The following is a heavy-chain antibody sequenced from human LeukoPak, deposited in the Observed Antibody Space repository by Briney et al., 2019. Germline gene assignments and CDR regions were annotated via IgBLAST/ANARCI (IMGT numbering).Heavy chain of an antibody. V-gene: IGHV4-59*08. D-gene: IGHD3-22*01. CDR3: ARLPYYYDSSGRDY. CDR2: IYYSGST. J-gene: IGHJ4*02. CDR1: GGSISSYY. Sequence: SETQSLTCTVSGGSISSYYWSWIRQPPGKGLEWIGYIYYSGSTNYNPSLKSRVTISVDTSKNQFSLKLSSVTAADTAVYYCARLPYYYDSSGRDYWGQGTLVTVSS.